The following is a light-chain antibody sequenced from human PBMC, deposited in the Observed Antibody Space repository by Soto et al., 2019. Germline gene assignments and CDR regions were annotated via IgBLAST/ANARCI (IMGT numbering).Light chain of an antibody. Sequence: EIVLTQSPGTLSLSPGERATLSCRASQSVSSNYLAWFQQKPGQAPRLLIYGASSRATGTPDRFSGSGSGTDFTLTISRLEPEDFAVYYCQQYSSSPRTFGHGTKVEIK. V-gene: IGKV3-20*01. J-gene: IGKJ1*01. CDR3: QQYSSSPRT. CDR1: QSVSSNY. CDR2: GAS.